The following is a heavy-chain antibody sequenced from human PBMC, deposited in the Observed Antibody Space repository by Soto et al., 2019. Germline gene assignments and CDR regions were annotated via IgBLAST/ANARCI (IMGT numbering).Heavy chain of an antibody. J-gene: IGHJ4*02. CDR1: SGSISSSDYY. V-gene: IGHV4-39*01. D-gene: IGHD3-16*01. CDR3: ARQTGGFGYYFDY. Sequence: QLLESGPGLVKPSETLSLTCTVSSGSISSSDYYWGWIRQPPGKGLEWVGAVYYSGSTYYNPSLKSRVTISVDTSKNQFSLNLRSVTAADTAVYYCARQTGGFGYYFDYWGQGALVTVSS. CDR2: VYYSGST.